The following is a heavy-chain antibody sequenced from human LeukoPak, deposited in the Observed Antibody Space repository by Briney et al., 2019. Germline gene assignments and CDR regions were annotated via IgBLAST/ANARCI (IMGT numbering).Heavy chain of an antibody. J-gene: IGHJ5*02. V-gene: IGHV3-21*01. Sequence: GGSLRLSCAASGFTFSSYSMNWVRQAPGKGLERVSSIRSSSSYIYYEDSVKGRFTTSRDNAKNSLYLKMNSLRAEDTAVYYWPKDPYSSSSFGGFDPGGQGTLVTVSS. D-gene: IGHD6-6*01. CDR1: GFTFSSYS. CDR3: PKDPYSSSSFGGFDP. CDR2: IRSSSSYI.